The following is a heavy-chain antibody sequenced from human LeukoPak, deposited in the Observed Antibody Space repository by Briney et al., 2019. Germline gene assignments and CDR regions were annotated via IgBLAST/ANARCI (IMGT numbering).Heavy chain of an antibody. CDR3: ARAGFYNGYDY. Sequence: GGSLRLSCEGFGFAVSTYSMHWVRQPPGQGLVWVSRLNSDGIRKDYADSVRGRMTISRYNAKNTFYMYMDSLRPEDTAVYFCARAGFYNGYDYWGPGTLVTVSS. J-gene: IGHJ4*02. V-gene: IGHV3-74*01. CDR2: LNSDGIRK. CDR1: GFAVSTYS. D-gene: IGHD5-18*01.